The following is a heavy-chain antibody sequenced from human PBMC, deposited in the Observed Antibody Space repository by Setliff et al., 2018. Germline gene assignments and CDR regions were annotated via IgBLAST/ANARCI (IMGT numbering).Heavy chain of an antibody. D-gene: IGHD3-10*01. V-gene: IGHV4-38-2*01. CDR3: ARMVRGVIGAFDI. CDR1: GYSISSGYY. Sequence: SETLSLTCAVSGYSISSGYYWDWIRQPPGKGLEWIGSIYHSGSTYYNPSLKSRVTISVDTSKNQFSLKLSSVTAADTAVYYCARMVRGVIGAFDIWGQGTMVTVSS. J-gene: IGHJ3*02. CDR2: IYHSGST.